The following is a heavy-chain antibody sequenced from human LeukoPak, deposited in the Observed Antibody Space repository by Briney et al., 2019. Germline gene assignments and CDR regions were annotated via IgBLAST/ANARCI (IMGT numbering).Heavy chain of an antibody. J-gene: IGHJ6*03. CDR2: ISSCSSYA. CDR1: GFTFSSYS. CDR3: ARVDTLTVYCRDYYYYYYMDG. Sequence: GGPVRLSCAASGFTFSSYSLNGVRQPPPEEREEVSSISSCSSYAYYTDSVKGRFTISRDNAKNSLYLQMNTLTAEDTAVYYCARVDTLTVYCRDYYYYYYMDGWGKGTTVTAS. D-gene: IGHD3-9*01. V-gene: IGHV3-21*01.